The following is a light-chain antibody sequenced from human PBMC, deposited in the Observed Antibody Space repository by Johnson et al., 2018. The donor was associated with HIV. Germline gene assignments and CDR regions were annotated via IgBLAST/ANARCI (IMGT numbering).Light chain of an antibody. V-gene: IGLV1-51*01. CDR1: SSNIGNNY. CDR2: DNN. Sequence: QSVLTQPPSVSAAPGQKVTISCSGSSSNIGNNYVSWYQQLPGTAPKLLIYDNNKRPSGIPDRFSGSKSGTSATLGITGLPTGDEADYYCGTWDSSLSTGYFFGTGTKVTVL. J-gene: IGLJ1*01. CDR3: GTWDSSLSTGYF.